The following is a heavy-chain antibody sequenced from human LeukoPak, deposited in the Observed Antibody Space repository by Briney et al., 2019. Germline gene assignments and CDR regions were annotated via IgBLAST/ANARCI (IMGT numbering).Heavy chain of an antibody. CDR2: IYYSGKT. J-gene: IGHJ4*02. Sequence: SETLSLTCTVSGGSISSSSCFWGWIRQPPGKGLECIAIIYYSGKTHYNPSLRSRVTISVDTSKNQFSLKLSSMTAADTALYYCARVGSCGGGTCAWDYWGLGTLVTVSS. D-gene: IGHD2-15*01. V-gene: IGHV4-39*01. CDR3: ARVGSCGGGTCAWDY. CDR1: GGSISSSSCF.